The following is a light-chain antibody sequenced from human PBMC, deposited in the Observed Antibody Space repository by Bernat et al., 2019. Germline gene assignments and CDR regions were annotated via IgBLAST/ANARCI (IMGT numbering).Light chain of an antibody. CDR1: QVIGTY. Sequence: DIQLTQSPSFLSASVGDRVTITCRASQVIGTYLAWYHQKPGKAPHLLIYGASTLQSGVPSRFSGSGSGTEFTLTISSLQPEDSATYYCQQLDNFPITFGRGTRLEIK. J-gene: IGKJ5*01. CDR2: GAS. V-gene: IGKV1-9*01. CDR3: QQLDNFPIT.